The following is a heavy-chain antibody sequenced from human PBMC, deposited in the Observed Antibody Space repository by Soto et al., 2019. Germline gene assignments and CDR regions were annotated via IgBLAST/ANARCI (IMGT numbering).Heavy chain of an antibody. CDR2: VYHTGRT. CDR1: GGSFKSGSYS. D-gene: IGHD3-9*01. Sequence: SETLSLTCTVSGGSFKSGSYSWSWIRQPPGQGLESIGYVYHTGRTSYNPSLKSRVSISMDTSKNQFSLTLDSVTAAETAVYFCARDFEYFDSWGQGTLVTVSS. V-gene: IGHV4-61*01. J-gene: IGHJ4*02. CDR3: ARDFEYFDS.